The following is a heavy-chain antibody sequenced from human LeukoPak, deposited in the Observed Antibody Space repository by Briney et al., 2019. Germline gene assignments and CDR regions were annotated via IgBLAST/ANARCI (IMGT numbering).Heavy chain of an antibody. CDR3: AKDTMDSSSWQFDY. CDR1: GFTFDDYA. CDR2: ISWNSGSI. V-gene: IGHV3-9*01. D-gene: IGHD6-13*01. J-gene: IGHJ4*02. Sequence: GGSLRLSCAASGFTFDDYAMHWVRQAPGKGLEWVSGISWNSGSIGYADSVKGRLTISRDNAKNSLYLQMNSLRAEDTALYYCAKDTMDSSSWQFDYWGQGTLVTVSS.